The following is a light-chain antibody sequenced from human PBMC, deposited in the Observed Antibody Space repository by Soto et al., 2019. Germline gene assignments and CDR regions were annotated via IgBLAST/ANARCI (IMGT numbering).Light chain of an antibody. V-gene: IGKV3-11*01. J-gene: IGKJ1*01. CDR2: DAS. CDR3: QQYYSSPWT. CDR1: QNVANY. Sequence: EIVLTQSPATLSLSPGERATLSCRASQNVANYLDWYQQKPGQAPRLLIYDASNRATGIPARFSGSGSGTDFTLTISSLQAEDVAVYYCQQYYSSPWTFGQGTKVDIK.